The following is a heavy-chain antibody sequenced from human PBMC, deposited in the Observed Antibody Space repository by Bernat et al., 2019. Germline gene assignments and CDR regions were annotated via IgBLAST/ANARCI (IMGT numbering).Heavy chain of an antibody. CDR3: ARFYGSGSST. CDR1: GGSLSGYY. Sequence: QVQLQQWGAGLLKPSETLFLTCAVYGGSLSGYYWSWIRQSPGKGLEWIGEITHSGSTNYNPSLKSRVTISVDTSKNQFSLKLRSVTAADTAVYYCARFYGSGSSTWGQGTLVTVSS. CDR2: ITHSGST. J-gene: IGHJ5*02. D-gene: IGHD3-10*01. V-gene: IGHV4-34*01.